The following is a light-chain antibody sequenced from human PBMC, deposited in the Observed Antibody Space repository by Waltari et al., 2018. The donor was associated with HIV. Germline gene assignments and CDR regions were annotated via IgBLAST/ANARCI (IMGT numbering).Light chain of an antibody. CDR1: QNIRRD. Sequence: AIQMTQSPPSLSASVGDRVTITCRASQNIRRDLGWYQQKPGKAPKLLIYAASTLQTGVSSRFRGGGSGTEFTLTINGLQSEGSATYYCLQDDSFPLTFGPGTKVDLK. V-gene: IGKV1-6*01. J-gene: IGKJ3*01. CDR3: LQDDSFPLT. CDR2: AAS.